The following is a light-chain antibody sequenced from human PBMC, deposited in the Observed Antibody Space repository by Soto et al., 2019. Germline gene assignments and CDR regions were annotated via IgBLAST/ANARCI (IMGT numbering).Light chain of an antibody. Sequence: EIVLTQSPATLSLSPGETASLSCRASQSIRSFLAWYQHKPGQAPRLLIYDASNRATGIPARFSGSGSGTDFTLTISSLEPEDFAVYYCQQRSNWPPALSFGGGTKVEIK. CDR2: DAS. CDR3: QQRSNWPPALS. J-gene: IGKJ4*01. CDR1: QSIRSF. V-gene: IGKV3-11*01.